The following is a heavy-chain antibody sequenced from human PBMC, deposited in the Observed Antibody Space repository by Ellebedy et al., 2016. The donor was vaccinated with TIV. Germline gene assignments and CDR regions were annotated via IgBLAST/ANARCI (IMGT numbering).Heavy chain of an antibody. J-gene: IGHJ4*02. Sequence: GESLKISCAASGFTFSSYWMHWVRQAPGKGLEWVSGINNDGSSTYYADSVKGRFTVSRDNAKNTLYLQMSSLRADDTSVYYCVIDRPGNSANADYWGQGTLVTGSS. CDR1: GFTFSSYW. D-gene: IGHD4-23*01. CDR3: VIDRPGNSANADY. V-gene: IGHV3-74*01. CDR2: INNDGSST.